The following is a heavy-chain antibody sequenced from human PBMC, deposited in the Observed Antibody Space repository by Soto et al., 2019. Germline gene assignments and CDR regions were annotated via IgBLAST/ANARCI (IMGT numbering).Heavy chain of an antibody. CDR3: AGGFWSGYRPGYYYGMDV. Sequence: GGSLRLTCAASGFTFSSYGMHWVRQAPGKGLEWVAVIWYDGSNKYYADSVKGRFTISRDNSKNTLYLQMNSLRAEDTAVYYCAGGFWSGYRPGYYYGMDVWGQGTTVTVSS. CDR2: IWYDGSNK. D-gene: IGHD3-3*01. J-gene: IGHJ6*02. CDR1: GFTFSSYG. V-gene: IGHV3-33*01.